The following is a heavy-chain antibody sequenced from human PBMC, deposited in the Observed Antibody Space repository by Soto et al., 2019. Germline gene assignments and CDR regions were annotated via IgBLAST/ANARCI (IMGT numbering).Heavy chain of an antibody. Sequence: QPGGSLRLSCAASGFTFSIYWMHWVREAPGKGLVWVSRINSDGSSTSYADSVKGRFTISRDNAKNTLYLQMNSLRAEDTAVYYCARAGMSSSRPDNWFDPWGQGTLVTVSS. CDR3: ARAGMSSSRPDNWFDP. D-gene: IGHD6-13*01. CDR1: GFTFSIYW. J-gene: IGHJ5*02. CDR2: INSDGSST. V-gene: IGHV3-74*01.